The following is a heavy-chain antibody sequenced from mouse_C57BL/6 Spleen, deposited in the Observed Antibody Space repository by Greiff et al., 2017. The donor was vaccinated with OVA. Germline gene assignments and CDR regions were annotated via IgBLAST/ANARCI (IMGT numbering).Heavy chain of an antibody. Sequence: QVQLKQPGAELVKPGASVKMSCKASGYTFTSYWITWVKQRPGQGLEWIGDIYPGSGSTNYNEKFKSKATLTVDTSSSTAYMQLSSLTSEDSAVYYCARWDYYYGSSLNDAMDYWGQGTSVTVSS. CDR1: GYTFTSYW. J-gene: IGHJ4*01. V-gene: IGHV1-55*01. D-gene: IGHD1-1*01. CDR2: IYPGSGST. CDR3: ARWDYYYGSSLNDAMDY.